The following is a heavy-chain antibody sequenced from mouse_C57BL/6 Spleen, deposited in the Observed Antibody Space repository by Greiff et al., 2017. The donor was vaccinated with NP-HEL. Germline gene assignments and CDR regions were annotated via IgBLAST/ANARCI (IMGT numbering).Heavy chain of an antibody. CDR1: GYTFTSYW. CDR2: IHPNSGST. J-gene: IGHJ3*01. Sequence: QVQLKQSGAELVKPGASVKLSCKASGYTFTSYWMHWVKQRPGQGLEWIGMIHPNSGSTNYNEKFKSKATLTVDKSSSTAYMQLSSLTSEDSAVYYCARTDGYDGFAYWGQGTLVTVSA. CDR3: ARTDGYDGFAY. D-gene: IGHD2-2*01. V-gene: IGHV1-64*01.